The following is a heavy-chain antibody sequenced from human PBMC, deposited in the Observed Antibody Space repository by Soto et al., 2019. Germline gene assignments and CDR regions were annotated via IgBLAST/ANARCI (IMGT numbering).Heavy chain of an antibody. CDR1: GYTFSSYG. CDR3: ARDPVGAAPGGFGFLDY. V-gene: IGHV1-18*01. D-gene: IGHD1-26*01. J-gene: IGHJ4*02. CDR2: VSTNRGNT. Sequence: QVQLVQSGGEVKRPGAAVIVSCKASGYTFSSYGLNWVRQAPGQGLEWVGYVSTNRGNTNYAQKFQGRVTMTTDTFTNNAYMDLRSLRSDDTAVYFCARDPVGAAPGGFGFLDYWGQGTLITVSS.